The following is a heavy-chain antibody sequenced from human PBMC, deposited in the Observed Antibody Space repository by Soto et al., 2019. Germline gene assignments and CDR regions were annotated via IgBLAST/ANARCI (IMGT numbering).Heavy chain of an antibody. CDR2: INPSGGST. V-gene: IGHV1-46*03. Sequence: QVQLVQSGAEVKKPGASVKVSCKASGYTFTSYYMHWVRQAPGQGLEWMGIINPSGGSTSYAQKFQGRVTMTRDTSTSTVYMELSSLRSEDTAVYYCARGVTIFGVVTARPLDYWGQGTLVTVSS. CDR3: ARGVTIFGVVTARPLDY. J-gene: IGHJ4*02. CDR1: GYTFTSYY. D-gene: IGHD3-3*01.